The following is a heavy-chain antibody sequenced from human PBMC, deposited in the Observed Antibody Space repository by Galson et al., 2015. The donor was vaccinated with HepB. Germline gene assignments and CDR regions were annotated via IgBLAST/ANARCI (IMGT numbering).Heavy chain of an antibody. CDR3: ARQPPPESYQPYYFDY. D-gene: IGHD2-2*01. J-gene: IGHJ4*02. V-gene: IGHV4-59*08. Sequence: SETLSLTCTVSGGSISSYYWSWIRQPPGKGLEWIGYIYYSGSTNYNPSLMSRVTISVDTSKNQFSLKLSSVTAADTAVYYCARQPPPESYQPYYFDYWGQGTLVTVSS. CDR2: IYYSGST. CDR1: GGSISSYY.